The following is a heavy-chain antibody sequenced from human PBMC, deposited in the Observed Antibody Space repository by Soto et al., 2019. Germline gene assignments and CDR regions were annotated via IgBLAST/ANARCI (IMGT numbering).Heavy chain of an antibody. CDR1: GGSISSYY. V-gene: IGHV4-59*01. D-gene: IGHD3-3*01. J-gene: IGHJ4*02. CDR3: ARGTLWSGYKGPIDN. CDR2: IYYSGST. Sequence: SETLSLTCTVSGGSISSYYWSWIRQPPGKGLEWIGYIYYSGSTNYNPSLKSRVTISVDTSKNQFSLKLSSVTAADTAVFYCARGTLWSGYKGPIDNWGQGTLVTVSS.